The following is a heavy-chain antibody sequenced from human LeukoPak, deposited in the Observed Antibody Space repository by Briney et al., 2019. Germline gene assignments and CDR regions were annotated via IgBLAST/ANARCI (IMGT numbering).Heavy chain of an antibody. V-gene: IGHV3-30*03. CDR3: ATEGSFEY. J-gene: IGHJ4*02. Sequence: PGGSLRLSCAASGFTFSSYGMHWVRQAPGKGLEWVAVISFDASNKYYADSVKGRFTISRDNSKNTLYLQMNSLRAEDAAVYCCATEGSFEYCGQGTLVTVSS. CDR1: GFTFSSYG. CDR2: ISFDASNK.